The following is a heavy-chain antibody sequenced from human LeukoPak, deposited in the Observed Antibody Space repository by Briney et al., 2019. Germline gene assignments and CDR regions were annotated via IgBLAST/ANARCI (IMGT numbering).Heavy chain of an antibody. J-gene: IGHJ4*02. CDR3: ARGYGSGSSY. CDR2: ISGSGGST. CDR1: GFTLSSYG. V-gene: IGHV3-23*01. Sequence: PGGTLRLSCAASGFTLSSYGMSWVRQAPGKGLEWVSAISGSGGSTYYADSVKGRFTISRDNSKNTLYLQMNSLSAEDTAVYYCARGYGSGSSYWGQGTLVTVSS. D-gene: IGHD3-10*01.